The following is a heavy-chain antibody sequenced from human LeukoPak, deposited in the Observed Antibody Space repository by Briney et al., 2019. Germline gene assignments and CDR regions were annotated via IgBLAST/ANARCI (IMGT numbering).Heavy chain of an antibody. CDR1: GNYW. V-gene: IGHV3-74*01. Sequence: GGSLRLSCAASGNYWMHWVRQAPGKGLVWVSHINSDGSITSYADSVKGRFTISRDNAKNTLYLQMNSLRAEDTAAYYCARDAVDTANAVWGQGTTVTVSS. J-gene: IGHJ6*02. CDR3: ARDAVDTANAV. CDR2: INSDGSIT. D-gene: IGHD5-18*01.